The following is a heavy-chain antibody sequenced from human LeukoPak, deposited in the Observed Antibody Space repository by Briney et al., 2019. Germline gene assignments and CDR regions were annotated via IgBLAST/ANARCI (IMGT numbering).Heavy chain of an antibody. D-gene: IGHD3-22*01. Sequence: PGGSLRLSCAASGFTFSSFGMHWVRQAPGKGLEWVSSISSSSSYIYYADSVKGRFTISRDNAKNSLYLQMNSLRAEDTAVYYCATPKYYYDSSGYNYWGQGTLVTVSS. CDR2: ISSSSSYI. CDR1: GFTFSSFG. J-gene: IGHJ4*02. V-gene: IGHV3-21*01. CDR3: ATPKYYYDSSGYNY.